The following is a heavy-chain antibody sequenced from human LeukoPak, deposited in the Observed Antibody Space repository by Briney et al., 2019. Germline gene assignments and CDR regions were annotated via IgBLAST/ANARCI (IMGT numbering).Heavy chain of an antibody. CDR1: GFTFSGSA. Sequence: GGSLKLSCAASGFTFSGSAIHWVRQASGKGLEWVGRIRSKANSCATGHPPSVNGRFTISRNDSTKTAYLHMKILNTEDTAVYYCKNEWLHEEGIDYWRQGTLVTVSS. V-gene: IGHV3-73*01. J-gene: IGHJ4*02. CDR3: KNEWLHEEGIDY. D-gene: IGHD5-12*01. CDR2: IRSKANSCAT.